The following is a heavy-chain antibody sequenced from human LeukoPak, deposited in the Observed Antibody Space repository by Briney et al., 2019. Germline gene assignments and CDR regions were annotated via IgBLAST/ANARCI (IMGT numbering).Heavy chain of an antibody. D-gene: IGHD3-3*01. CDR1: GFSFSSYA. CDR2: ISYDGSNK. Sequence: GGSLRLSCATSGFSFSSYAMSWVRQAPGKGLEWVAVISYDGSNKYYADSVKGRFTISRDNSKNTLYLQMNSLRAEDTAVYYCARSIFGVVIWSAYFDYWGQGTLVTVSS. J-gene: IGHJ4*02. CDR3: ARSIFGVVIWSAYFDY. V-gene: IGHV3-30*04.